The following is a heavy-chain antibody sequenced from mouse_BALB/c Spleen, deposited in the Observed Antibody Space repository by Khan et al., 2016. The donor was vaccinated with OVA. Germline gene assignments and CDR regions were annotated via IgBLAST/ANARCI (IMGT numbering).Heavy chain of an antibody. CDR2: IYPGSGTT. CDR1: GYTFSDYV. J-gene: IGHJ3*01. V-gene: IGHV1-77*01. D-gene: IGHD1-1*01. CDR3: ARSYDGAWFAD. Sequence: QVQLQQSGPDLVKPGASVKMSCKASGYTFSDYVVSWVKLKSGQGLEWIGEIYPGSGTTYYNENFKGKATLTADTSSNTAYLHLSSLTSEDSAVYFCARSYDGAWFADWGQGTLVTVS.